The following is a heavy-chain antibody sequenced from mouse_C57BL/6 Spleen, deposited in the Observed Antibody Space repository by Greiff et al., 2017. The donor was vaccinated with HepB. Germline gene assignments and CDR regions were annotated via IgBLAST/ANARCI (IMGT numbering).Heavy chain of an antibody. CDR2: IRLKSDNYAT. CDR1: GFTFSNYW. CDR3: TGGITTVVATFDY. D-gene: IGHD1-1*01. Sequence: EVKVEESGGGLVQPGGSMKLSCVASGFTFSNYWMNWVRQSPEKGLEWVAQIRLKSDNYATHYAESVKGRFTISRDDSKSSVYLQMNNLRAEDTGIYYCTGGITTVVATFDYWGQGTTLTVSS. V-gene: IGHV6-3*01. J-gene: IGHJ2*01.